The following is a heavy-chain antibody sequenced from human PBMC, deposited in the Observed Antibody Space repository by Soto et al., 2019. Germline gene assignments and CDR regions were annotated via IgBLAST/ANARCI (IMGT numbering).Heavy chain of an antibody. Sequence: QVQLVQSGPEVKKPGSSVKVPCKASGGTFSGFPISGVGQAPGQGLGWMGGIIPISDTTNYAQKFQGRVTITADESTSTAYMELSSLRSEDTAVYYCARSQGSSTSLEIYYYYYYGMDVWGQGTTVTVSS. J-gene: IGHJ6*02. V-gene: IGHV1-69*01. D-gene: IGHD2-2*01. CDR3: ARSQGSSTSLEIYYYYYYGMDV. CDR1: GGTFSGFP. CDR2: IIPISDTT.